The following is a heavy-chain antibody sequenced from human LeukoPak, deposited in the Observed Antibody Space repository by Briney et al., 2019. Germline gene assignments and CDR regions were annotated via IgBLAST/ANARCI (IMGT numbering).Heavy chain of an antibody. D-gene: IGHD4-11*01. J-gene: IGHJ3*02. Sequence: GGSLRLSCAASGFTFSSYGMSWVRQAPGKGLEWVSAISGSGGSTYYADSVKGRFTISRDNSKNTLYLQMNSLRAEDTAVYYCAKGTHDYSHAFDIWGQGTMVTVSS. CDR1: GFTFSSYG. CDR3: AKGTHDYSHAFDI. CDR2: ISGSGGST. V-gene: IGHV3-23*01.